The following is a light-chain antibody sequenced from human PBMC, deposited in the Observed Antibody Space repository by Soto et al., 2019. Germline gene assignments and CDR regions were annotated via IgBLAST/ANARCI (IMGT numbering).Light chain of an antibody. J-gene: IGKJ4*01. CDR3: QQYNNWPLT. CDR2: GAS. CDR1: QSVSSN. V-gene: IGKV3-15*01. Sequence: EIVMTQSPATLSLSPGERATLSCRASQSVSSNLAWYQQKPGQAPRLLLYGASTRATGSPARFSGSGSGTEFTLTISSLQSEDFAVYYCQQYNNWPLTFGGGTKVEIK.